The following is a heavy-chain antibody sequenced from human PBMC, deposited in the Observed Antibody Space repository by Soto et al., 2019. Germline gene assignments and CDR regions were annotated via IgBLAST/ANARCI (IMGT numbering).Heavy chain of an antibody. J-gene: IGHJ5*02. Sequence: ASVKVSCKTSGYTFTNFALSWVRQAPGQGLEWIGFVSANNGFTHFAQKFQGRVSVKTDTSTNTVYLDLRSLSSDDTAVYYCARGGAARHPDAWGQGTPVTVAS. CDR3: ARGGAARHPDA. CDR1: GYTFTNFA. D-gene: IGHD6-6*01. CDR2: VSANNGFT. V-gene: IGHV1-18*01.